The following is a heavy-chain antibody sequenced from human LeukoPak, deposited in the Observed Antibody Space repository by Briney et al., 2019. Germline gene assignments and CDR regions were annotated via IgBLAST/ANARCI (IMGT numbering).Heavy chain of an antibody. Sequence: ASVKVSCKASGYTFTSYGISWVRQAPGEGLEWTGWIYVYNGNTNYAQKLQGRVTMATDTFTSTAYMELRSLRSDDTAIYYCARGYGYSSGLFDYWGQGTLVTVSS. V-gene: IGHV1-18*01. CDR2: IYVYNGNT. D-gene: IGHD5-18*01. CDR3: ARGYGYSSGLFDY. J-gene: IGHJ4*02. CDR1: GYTFTSYG.